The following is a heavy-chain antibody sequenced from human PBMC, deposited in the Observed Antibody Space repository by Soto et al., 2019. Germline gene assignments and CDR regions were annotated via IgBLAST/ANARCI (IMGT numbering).Heavy chain of an antibody. J-gene: IGHJ4*02. Sequence: EVQLVESGGGLVKPGGSLRLSCAASGFTFSNALTNWVRQAPGKGMKWVGRIKSKNDGGTTDYVAPVKVRFTISRDDSKNTLCLQMNSLKTAATAVYYCTTAMIVVYITWGWGQGNLVTFAA. CDR1: GFTFSNAL. D-gene: IGHD3-22*01. CDR2: IKSKNDGGTT. V-gene: IGHV3-15*07. CDR3: TTAMIVVYITWG.